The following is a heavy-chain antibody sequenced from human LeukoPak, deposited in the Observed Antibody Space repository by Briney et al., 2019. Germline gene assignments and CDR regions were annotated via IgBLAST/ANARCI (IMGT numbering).Heavy chain of an antibody. D-gene: IGHD5-18*01. CDR1: GYSFTSYW. CDR3: ARQTPVDTAMVTSMDY. V-gene: IGHV5-51*01. CDR2: IYPGDSDT. Sequence: GESLKISSKGSGYSFTSYWIGWVRQMPGKGLEWMGIIYPGDSDTRYSPSFQGQVTISADKSISTAYLQWSSLKASDTAMYYCARQTPVDTAMVTSMDYWGQGTLVTVSS. J-gene: IGHJ4*02.